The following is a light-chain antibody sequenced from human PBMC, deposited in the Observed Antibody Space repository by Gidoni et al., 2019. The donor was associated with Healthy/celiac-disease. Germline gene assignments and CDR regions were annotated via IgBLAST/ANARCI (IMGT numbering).Light chain of an antibody. CDR1: QSVRSSY. CDR3: QQYGSSPGT. J-gene: IGKJ1*01. V-gene: IGKV3-20*01. CDR2: GAS. Sequence: IVLTQCPGTLSLSPGERASLSCRASQSVRSSYLAWYQQKPGQAPRLLIYGASTRATGIPDRFSGSGSVTDFTLTISRLEPVDFAVYYCQQYGSSPGTFGQGTKVEIK.